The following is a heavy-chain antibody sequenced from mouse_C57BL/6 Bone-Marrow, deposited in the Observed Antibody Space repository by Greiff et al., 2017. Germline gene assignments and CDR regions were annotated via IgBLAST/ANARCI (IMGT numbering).Heavy chain of an antibody. CDR1: GYTFTSYW. CDR3: APDGYFDY. CDR2: IYPGSGST. V-gene: IGHV1-55*01. D-gene: IGHD2-3*01. J-gene: IGHJ2*01. Sequence: VKLQQPGAELVKPGASVKMSCKASGYTFTSYWITWVKQRPGQGLEWIGDIYPGSGSTNYNEKFKGKATLTVDTSSSTAYMQLGSLTSEDSAVYYCAPDGYFDYWGQGTTLTVSS.